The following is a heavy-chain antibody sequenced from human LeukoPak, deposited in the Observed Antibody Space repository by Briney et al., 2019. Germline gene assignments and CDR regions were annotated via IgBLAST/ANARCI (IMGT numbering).Heavy chain of an antibody. D-gene: IGHD2-21*02. J-gene: IGHJ4*02. V-gene: IGHV3-48*03. Sequence: GGSLRLSCAASGFIFSSYEMTWVRQAPGKGLEWVSYISSSGTTIYYADSVKGRFTISRDNAKNSLYLQMNSLRAEETAVYYCAKREGGDFAFDYWGQGTLVTVSS. CDR1: GFIFSSYE. CDR2: ISSSGTTI. CDR3: AKREGGDFAFDY.